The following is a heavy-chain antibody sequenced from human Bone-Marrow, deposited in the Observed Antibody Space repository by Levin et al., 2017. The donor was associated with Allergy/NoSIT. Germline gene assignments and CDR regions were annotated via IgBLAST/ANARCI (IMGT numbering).Heavy chain of an antibody. Sequence: QTGGSLRLSCVASGFTVSTNYMSWVRQTPGKGLEWVSIIYDGGQTRYADFVTGRFTLSRDNSQNTLYLQMNSLRPDDTAVYYCARGLAGTVGAYAFDLWGQGTMVRVFS. J-gene: IGHJ3*01. CDR3: ARGLAGTVGAYAFDL. CDR1: GFTVSTNY. CDR2: IYDGGQT. V-gene: IGHV3-66*02. D-gene: IGHD6-13*01.